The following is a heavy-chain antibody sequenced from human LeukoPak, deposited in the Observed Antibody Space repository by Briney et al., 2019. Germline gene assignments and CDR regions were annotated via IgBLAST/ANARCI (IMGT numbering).Heavy chain of an antibody. CDR2: IDPNSGGT. CDR3: GLWHYYYYGMDV. J-gene: IGHJ6*02. Sequence: GASVKVSCKASGYTFTGYYIHWVRQAPGQGLEWMGRIDPNSGGTNYAQNFQGRVTMTRDTSISTAYMELSRLRSDDTAAYYCGLWHYYYYGMDVWGQGTTVTVSS. D-gene: IGHD2/OR15-2a*01. CDR1: GYTFTGYY. V-gene: IGHV1-2*06.